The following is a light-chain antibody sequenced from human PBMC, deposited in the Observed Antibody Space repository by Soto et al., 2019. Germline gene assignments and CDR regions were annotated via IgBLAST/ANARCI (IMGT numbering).Light chain of an antibody. CDR3: SSYISSITSHV. CDR2: EVN. J-gene: IGLJ1*01. V-gene: IGLV2-18*02. CDR1: ESDFATHNS. Sequence: QSALTQPPSVSRAPGQSVTISCTGSESDFATHNSDSWYQQAPGTAPKLIIFEVNNRPSGVPDRFSESKSGNTASLTISGLRPEDEADYYCSSYISSITSHVFGTGTKLTVL.